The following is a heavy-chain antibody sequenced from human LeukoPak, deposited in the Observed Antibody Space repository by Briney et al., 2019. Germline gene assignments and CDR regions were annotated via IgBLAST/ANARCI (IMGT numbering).Heavy chain of an antibody. CDR1: GFTFSSYG. CDR2: ISYDGSNK. CDR3: AKNSYGYVDAFDI. V-gene: IGHV3-30*18. Sequence: GRSLRLFCAASGFTFSSYGMHWVRQAPGKGLEWVAVISYDGSNKYYADSVKGRFTISRDNSKNTLYLQMNSLRAEDTAVYYCAKNSYGYVDAFDIWGQGTMVTVSS. J-gene: IGHJ3*02. D-gene: IGHD5-18*01.